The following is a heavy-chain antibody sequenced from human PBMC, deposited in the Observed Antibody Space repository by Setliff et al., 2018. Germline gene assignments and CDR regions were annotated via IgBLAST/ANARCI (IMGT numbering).Heavy chain of an antibody. J-gene: IGHJ4*02. V-gene: IGHV4-59*03. CDR3: TVYNTGSSKDHY. CDR2: IYYSGST. CDR1: GYSISTYY. D-gene: IGHD2-8*02. Sequence: SETLSLTCTVSGYSISTYYWSWIRQPPGKGLEWIGYIYYSGSTNYNPSLKSRVTISVDTSKNQFSLKLSSVTAADTALYYCTVYNTGSSKDHYWGQGTPVTAPQ.